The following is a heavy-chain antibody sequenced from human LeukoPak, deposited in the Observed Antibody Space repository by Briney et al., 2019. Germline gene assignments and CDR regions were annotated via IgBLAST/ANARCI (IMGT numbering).Heavy chain of an antibody. D-gene: IGHD5/OR15-5a*01. J-gene: IGHJ4*02. CDR3: AKENGSRRPQGYFDY. Sequence: GGSLRLSCAASGFTFDDYGMSWVRQAPGKGLEWVSGINWNGGSTGYADSVKGRFTISRDNAKNSLYLQMNSLRAEDTAVYYCAKENGSRRPQGYFDYWGQGTLVTVSS. CDR1: GFTFDDYG. V-gene: IGHV3-20*04. CDR2: INWNGGST.